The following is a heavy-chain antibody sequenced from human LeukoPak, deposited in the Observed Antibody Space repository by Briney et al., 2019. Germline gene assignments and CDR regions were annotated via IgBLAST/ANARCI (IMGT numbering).Heavy chain of an antibody. CDR1: GGTFSSYA. CDR2: IIPIFGTA. CDR3: ARGVLRFLEWLSQGENYFDY. J-gene: IGHJ4*02. Sequence: GSSVKVSCKASGGTFSSYAISWVRQAPGQGLEWTGRIIPIFGTANYAQKFQGRVTITTDESTSTAYMELSSLRSEDTAVYYCARGVLRFLEWLSQGENYFDYWGQGTLVTVSS. V-gene: IGHV1-69*05. D-gene: IGHD3-3*01.